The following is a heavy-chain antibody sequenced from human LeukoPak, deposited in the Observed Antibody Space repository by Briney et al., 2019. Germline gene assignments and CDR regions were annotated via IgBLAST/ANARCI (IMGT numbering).Heavy chain of an antibody. CDR1: GVSISSISYY. V-gene: IGHV4-39*07. Sequence: SETLSLTCTVSGVSISSISYYWGWIRQPPGKGLEWIGSIYYSGSTYYNPSLKSRVTISVDTSKNQFSLKLSSVPAADTAVYYCARDRQEYSSSSDFDYWGQGTLVTVSS. J-gene: IGHJ4*02. CDR3: ARDRQEYSSSSDFDY. D-gene: IGHD6-6*01. CDR2: IYYSGST.